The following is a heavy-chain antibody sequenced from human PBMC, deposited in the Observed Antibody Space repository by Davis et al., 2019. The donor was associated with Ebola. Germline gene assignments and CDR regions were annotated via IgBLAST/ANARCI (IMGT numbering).Heavy chain of an antibody. V-gene: IGHV1-69*05. D-gene: IGHD6-19*01. CDR2: IVPMFGTA. CDR1: GGTFSSYA. J-gene: IGHJ4*02. CDR3: ARGMEQWLVAPLGY. Sequence: AASVKVSCKASGGTFSSYATSWVRQAPGQGLEWMGGIVPMFGTANYAQKFQGRVTMTTDTSTSTAYLELRSLRSDDTSIYYCARGMEQWLVAPLGYWGQGTLVTVSS.